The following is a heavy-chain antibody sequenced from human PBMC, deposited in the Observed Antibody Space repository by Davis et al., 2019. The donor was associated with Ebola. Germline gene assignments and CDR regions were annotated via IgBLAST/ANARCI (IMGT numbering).Heavy chain of an antibody. CDR1: GYSFTSYW. CDR2: IYTGDSDT. J-gene: IGHJ3*02. CDR3: ASLRRTITGMDDSFDI. Sequence: GESLKISCKGSGYSFTSYWIGWVRQMPGKGLEWMGLIYTGDSDTRYSPSFRGQVTISVDKSTKTAFLQWSSLKASDTGIYYCASLRRTITGMDDSFDIWGQGTMVTVSS. D-gene: IGHD7-27*01. V-gene: IGHV5-51*01.